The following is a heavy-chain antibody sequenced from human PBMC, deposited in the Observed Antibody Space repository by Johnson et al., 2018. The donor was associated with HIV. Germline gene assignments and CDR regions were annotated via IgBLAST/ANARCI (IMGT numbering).Heavy chain of an antibody. CDR3: ARGWRGITMIDAFDI. CDR2: ISYDGSNK. J-gene: IGHJ3*02. V-gene: IGHV3-30-3*01. Sequence: QVQLVESGGGVVQPGRSLRLSCAASGLTFSSYAMHWVRQAPGKGLEWVAVISYDGSNKYYADSVKGRFTISRDNSKNTLYLQMNSLRAEDTAVYYCARGWRGITMIDAFDIWGLGTMVTVSS. CDR1: GLTFSSYA. D-gene: IGHD3-22*01.